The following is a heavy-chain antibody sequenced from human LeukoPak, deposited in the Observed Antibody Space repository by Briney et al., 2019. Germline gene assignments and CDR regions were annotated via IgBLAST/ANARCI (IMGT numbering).Heavy chain of an antibody. V-gene: IGHV3-30*04. D-gene: IGHD6-19*01. Sequence: PGRSLRLSCAASGFTFSSYAMHWVRQAPGKGLEWVAVISYDGSNKYYADSVKGRFTISRDNSKNTLYLQMNSLRAEDTAVYYCAKAVSGWYGAWVDYWGQGTLVTVSS. J-gene: IGHJ4*02. CDR2: ISYDGSNK. CDR3: AKAVSGWYGAWVDY. CDR1: GFTFSSYA.